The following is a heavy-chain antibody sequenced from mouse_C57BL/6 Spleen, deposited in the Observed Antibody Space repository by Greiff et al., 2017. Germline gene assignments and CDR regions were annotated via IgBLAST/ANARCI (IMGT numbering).Heavy chain of an antibody. CDR2: IYPGSGST. CDR1: GYTFTSYW. J-gene: IGHJ4*01. CDR3: ARWYGYDGRAMDY. V-gene: IGHV1-55*01. Sequence: QVQLKQPGAELVKPGASVKMSCKASGYTFTSYWITWVKQRPGQGLEWIGDIYPGSGSTNYNEKFKSKATLTVDTSSSTAYMQLSSLTSEDSAVYYCARWYGYDGRAMDYWGQGTSVTVSS. D-gene: IGHD2-2*01.